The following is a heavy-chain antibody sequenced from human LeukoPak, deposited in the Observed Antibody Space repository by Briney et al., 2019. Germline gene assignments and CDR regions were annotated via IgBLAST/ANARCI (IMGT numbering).Heavy chain of an antibody. CDR3: AGDSDGSNYNFDY. D-gene: IGHD4-23*01. CDR2: IIPILGIA. V-gene: IGHV1-69*04. Sequence: ASVKVSCKASGGTFSSYTISWVRQAPGQGLEWMGRIIPILGIANYAQKFQGRVTITADKSTSTAYMELSSLRSEDTAVYYCAGDSDGSNYNFDYWGQGTLVTVSS. CDR1: GGTFSSYT. J-gene: IGHJ4*02.